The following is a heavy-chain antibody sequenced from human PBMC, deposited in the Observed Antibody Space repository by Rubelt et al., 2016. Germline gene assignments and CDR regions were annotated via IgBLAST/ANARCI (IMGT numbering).Heavy chain of an antibody. V-gene: IGHV3-48*02. CDR2: ISVSSTTI. Sequence: GGLVQPGGSLRLSCAASGFAFSGYTMNWVRQAPGKGLEWISYISVSSTTIYYADSVQGRFTISRDNARNSLYLQMNSLGDEDTAVYYCATFLLMGRSLDYWGLGTLVTVSS. CDR3: ATFLLMGRSLDY. CDR1: GFAFSGYT. D-gene: IGHD2/OR15-2a*01. J-gene: IGHJ4*01.